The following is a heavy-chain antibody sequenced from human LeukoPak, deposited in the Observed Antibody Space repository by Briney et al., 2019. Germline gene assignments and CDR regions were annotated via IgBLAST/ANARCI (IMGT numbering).Heavy chain of an antibody. CDR3: AKDGSKFGSQYGSGSYYGDY. CDR2: IRYDGSNK. J-gene: IGHJ4*02. Sequence: SGGSLRLSCAASGFTFSSYGMHWVRQAPGKGLEWVAFIRYDGSNKYYADSVKGRFTISRDNSKNTLYLQMNSLRAEDTAVYYCAKDGSKFGSQYGSGSYYGDYWGQGTLVTVSS. V-gene: IGHV3-30*02. D-gene: IGHD3-10*01. CDR1: GFTFSSYG.